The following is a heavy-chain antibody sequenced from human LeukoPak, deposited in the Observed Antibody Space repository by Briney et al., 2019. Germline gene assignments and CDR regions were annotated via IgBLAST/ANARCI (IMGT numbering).Heavy chain of an antibody. D-gene: IGHD2-2*01. CDR3: AKDHCSSTSCHETDY. CDR1: GFTFSSYA. J-gene: IGHJ4*02. V-gene: IGHV3-23*01. CDR2: ISGSGGST. Sequence: PGGSLRLSCAAPGFTFSSYAMSWVRQAPGKGLEWVSAISGSGGSTYYADSVKGRFTISRDNSKNTLYLQMNSLRAEDTAVYYCAKDHCSSTSCHETDYWGQGTLVTVSS.